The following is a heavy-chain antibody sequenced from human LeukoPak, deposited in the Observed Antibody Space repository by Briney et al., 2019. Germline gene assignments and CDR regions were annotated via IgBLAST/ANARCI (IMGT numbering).Heavy chain of an antibody. D-gene: IGHD3-3*01. CDR1: GFTFSSYN. CDR3: ARDASTIFGVVTYFDY. V-gene: IGHV3-21*01. Sequence: GGSLRLSCAASGFTFSSYNMNWVRQAPGKGLEWVSSITSGSSYIYYADSVKGRFTISRDNAKNSLYLQMNSLRAEDTAVYYCARDASTIFGVVTYFDYWGQGNLVTVSS. J-gene: IGHJ4*02. CDR2: ITSGSSYI.